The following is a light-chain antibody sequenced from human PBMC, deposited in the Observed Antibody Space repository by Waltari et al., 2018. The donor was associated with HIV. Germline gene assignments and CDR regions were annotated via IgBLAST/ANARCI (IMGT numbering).Light chain of an antibody. CDR3: AVWDDTLSGHLV. Sequence: QSVLTQPPSASGTPGQRVTLSCSGSSSNVGRNSVHWYQQLPGTAPKLPIYRNNQRPSGVPDRFSGSKSGTSASLAISGLRSEDEADYYCAVWDDTLSGHLVFGGGTKLTVL. CDR1: SSNVGRNS. CDR2: RNN. V-gene: IGLV1-47*01. J-gene: IGLJ2*01.